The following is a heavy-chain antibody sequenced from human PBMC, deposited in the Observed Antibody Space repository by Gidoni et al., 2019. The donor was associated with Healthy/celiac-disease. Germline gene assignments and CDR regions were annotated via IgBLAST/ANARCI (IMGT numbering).Heavy chain of an antibody. J-gene: IGHJ4*02. V-gene: IGHV3-33*01. D-gene: IGHD3-10*01. CDR3: ARGRTYYYGSGSYVEGGYFDY. Sequence: VRQAPGKGLEWVAVIWYDGSNKYYADSVKGRFTISRDNSKNTLYLQMNSRRAEDTDVYYCARGRTYYYGSGSYVEGGYFDYWGQGTLVTVSS. CDR2: IWYDGSNK.